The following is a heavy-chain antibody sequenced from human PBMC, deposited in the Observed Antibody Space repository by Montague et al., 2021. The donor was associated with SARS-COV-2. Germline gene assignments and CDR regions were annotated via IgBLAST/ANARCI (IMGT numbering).Heavy chain of an antibody. D-gene: IGHD3-10*01. J-gene: IGHJ4*02. V-gene: IGHV3-20*04. CDR3: ARDVEGFGELQVDY. Sequence: SLRLSCAASGFTFDDYGMSWVRQAPGKGLEWVSGINCNGGSAGYADSVKGRFTISRDNAKNTLYLQMNSLRAEDTALYYCARDVEGFGELQVDYWGQGTLVTVSS. CDR1: GFTFDDYG. CDR2: INCNGGSA.